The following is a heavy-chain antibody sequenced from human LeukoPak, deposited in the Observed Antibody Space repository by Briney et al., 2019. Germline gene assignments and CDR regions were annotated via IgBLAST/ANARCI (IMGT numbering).Heavy chain of an antibody. CDR3: ARGAYYDILTGYYISHYYYYGMDV. J-gene: IGHJ6*02. Sequence: GASVKVSCKASGYTFTSYGISWVRQAPGQGLEWMGWISAYKGNTNYAQKLQGRVTMTTDTSTSTAYMELRSLRSDDTAVYYCARGAYYDILTGYYISHYYYYGMDVWGQGTTVTVSS. V-gene: IGHV1-18*01. CDR1: GYTFTSYG. CDR2: ISAYKGNT. D-gene: IGHD3-9*01.